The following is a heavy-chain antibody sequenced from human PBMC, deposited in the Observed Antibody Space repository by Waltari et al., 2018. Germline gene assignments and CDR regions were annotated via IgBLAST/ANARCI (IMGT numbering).Heavy chain of an antibody. J-gene: IGHJ4*02. Sequence: EVQLLESGGGLVQPGGYLRLSCAASGFTFSSYAMSWVRQAPGKGLEWVSGISGSGGSTYDAYSVKGRFTISRDNSKNTLYLQMNSLRAEDTAVYYCAKVKPPYYYDSSGYYGGYYFDYWGQGTLVTVSS. CDR1: GFTFSSYA. D-gene: IGHD3-22*01. CDR3: AKVKPPYYYDSSGYYGGYYFDY. V-gene: IGHV3-23*01. CDR2: ISGSGGST.